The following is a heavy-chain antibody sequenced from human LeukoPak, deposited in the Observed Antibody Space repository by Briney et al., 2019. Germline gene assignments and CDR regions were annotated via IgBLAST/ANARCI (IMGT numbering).Heavy chain of an antibody. CDR3: ARTLLGDGAFDI. Sequence: SETLSLTCTVSGGSISSGGYYWSWIRQHPGKDLEWIGYIYYSGSTYYNPSLKSRVTILVDTSKNQFSLKLSSVTAADTAVYYCARTLLGDGAFDIWGQGTMVTVSS. CDR1: GGSISSGGYY. J-gene: IGHJ3*02. D-gene: IGHD3-10*01. CDR2: IYYSGST. V-gene: IGHV4-31*03.